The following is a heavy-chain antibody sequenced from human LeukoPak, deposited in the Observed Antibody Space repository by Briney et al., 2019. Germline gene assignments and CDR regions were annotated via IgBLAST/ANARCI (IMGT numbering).Heavy chain of an antibody. V-gene: IGHV3-72*01. CDR3: ARVGITYYYDSSGSYHGPLRGVLDV. CDR2: TRNQANSYTT. Sequence: GGSLGLSCAASGFTFSDHYMDWVRQAPGKGLEWVGRTRNQANSYTTEYAASVKGRFTISRDDSKNSLYLQMNSLKTEDTAVYYCARVGITYYYDSSGSYHGPLRGVLDVWGQGTTVTVSS. J-gene: IGHJ6*02. D-gene: IGHD3-22*01. CDR1: GFTFSDHY.